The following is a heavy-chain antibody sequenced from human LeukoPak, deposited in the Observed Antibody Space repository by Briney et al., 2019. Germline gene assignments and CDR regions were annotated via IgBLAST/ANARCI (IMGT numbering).Heavy chain of an antibody. CDR1: GGSISSSSYY. Sequence: SETLSLTCTVSGGSISSSSYYWGWIRQPPGKGLEWIGSIYYSGSTYYNPSLKSRVTISVDTSKNQFSLKLSSVTPADTAVYDCARVPHDFWSGYYQTIWFDIWGQGTMVTVSS. V-gene: IGHV4-39*07. CDR3: ARVPHDFWSGYYQTIWFDI. D-gene: IGHD3-3*01. J-gene: IGHJ3*02. CDR2: IYYSGST.